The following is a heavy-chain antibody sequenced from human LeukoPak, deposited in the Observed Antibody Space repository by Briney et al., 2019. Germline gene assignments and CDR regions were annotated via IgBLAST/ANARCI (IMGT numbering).Heavy chain of an antibody. CDR3: SRGRGLIELWLGEDD. D-gene: IGHD3-10*01. V-gene: IGHV1-18*01. J-gene: IGHJ4*02. Sequence: ASVKASCKASGYTFTSYGITWVRQAPGQGLEWMGWISAYNGNTNYAQKLQGRVTLTTDTSTSTAYMELRSLRSDDTAVYYCSRGRGLIELWLGEDDWGQGTLVTVSS. CDR2: ISAYNGNT. CDR1: GYTFTSYG.